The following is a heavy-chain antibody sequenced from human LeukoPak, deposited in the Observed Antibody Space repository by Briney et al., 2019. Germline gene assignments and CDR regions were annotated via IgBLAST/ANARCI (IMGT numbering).Heavy chain of an antibody. CDR1: GGTFSSYA. Sequence: SVKASCKASGGTFSSYAISWVRQAPGQGLEWMGGIIPIFGTANYAQKFQGRVTITTDESTSTAYMELSSLRSEDTAVYYCAVEAISGSGSYYTRGTDYWGQGTLVTVSS. D-gene: IGHD3-10*01. CDR3: AVEAISGSGSYYTRGTDY. CDR2: IIPIFGTA. V-gene: IGHV1-69*05. J-gene: IGHJ4*02.